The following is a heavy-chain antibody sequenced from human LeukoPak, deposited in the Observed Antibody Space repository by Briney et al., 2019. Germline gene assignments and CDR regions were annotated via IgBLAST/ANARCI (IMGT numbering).Heavy chain of an antibody. D-gene: IGHD3-22*01. Sequence: GGSLRLSCAASGFTFSSYDMNWVRQAPGRELEWISYISYISSSGTTIYYADSVKGRFTISRDNAKNSLYLQMNSLRAEDTAVYYCARDWAYDSSGYYYYWGQGTLVTVSS. J-gene: IGHJ4*02. CDR1: GFTFSSYD. CDR2: ISSSGTTI. V-gene: IGHV3-48*03. CDR3: ARDWAYDSSGYYYY.